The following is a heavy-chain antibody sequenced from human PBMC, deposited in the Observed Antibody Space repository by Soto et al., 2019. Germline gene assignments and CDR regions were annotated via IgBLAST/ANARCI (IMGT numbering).Heavy chain of an antibody. CDR3: AKIRSIAAAFSDY. Sequence: HPGGSLRLSCAASGLTFSGSAMSWVRQAPGKGLEWVSSISVTGASTYYADSVQGRFTVSRDNSKDTFFLEMNSLRAEDTAVYFCAKIRSIAAAFSDYWGQGTLVDVSS. D-gene: IGHD6-13*01. CDR2: ISVTGAST. V-gene: IGHV3-23*01. J-gene: IGHJ4*02. CDR1: GLTFSGSA.